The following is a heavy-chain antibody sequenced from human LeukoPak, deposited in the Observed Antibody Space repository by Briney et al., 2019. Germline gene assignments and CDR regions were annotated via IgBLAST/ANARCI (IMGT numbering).Heavy chain of an antibody. CDR3: AQRQLVLDY. CDR1: GFTFSNAW. V-gene: IGHV3-15*01. CDR2: IKSKSDGGTT. D-gene: IGHD6-13*01. J-gene: IGHJ4*02. Sequence: GGSLRLSCAASGFTFSNAWMSWVRQAPGKGLEWVGHIKSKSDGGTTDYAAPVKGRFTISRDDSRNTLYLQMNSLKTDDTAVYYCAQRQLVLDYWGQGTLVTVSS.